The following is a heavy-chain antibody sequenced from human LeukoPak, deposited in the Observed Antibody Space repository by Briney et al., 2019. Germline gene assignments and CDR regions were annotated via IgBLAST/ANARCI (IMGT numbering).Heavy chain of an antibody. CDR3: AKSFGRIAAAGTKG. Sequence: GRSLRLSCAASGFTFDDYAMHWVRHAPGKGLEWVSGISWNSGSIGYADSVKGRFTISRDNAKNSLYLQMNSLRAEDTALYYCAKSFGRIAAAGTKGWGQGTLVTVSS. D-gene: IGHD6-13*01. CDR2: ISWNSGSI. V-gene: IGHV3-9*01. CDR1: GFTFDDYA. J-gene: IGHJ4*02.